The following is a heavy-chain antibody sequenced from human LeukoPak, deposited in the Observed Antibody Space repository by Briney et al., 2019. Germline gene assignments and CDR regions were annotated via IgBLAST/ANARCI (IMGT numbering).Heavy chain of an antibody. CDR3: ARSLSSGWIPGY. J-gene: IGHJ4*02. CDR2: INHSGST. D-gene: IGHD6-19*01. CDR1: GGSFSGYY. Sequence: KPSETLSLTCAVYGGSFSGYYWSWIRQPPGKGLEWIGEINHSGSTNYNPSLKSRVTISVDTSKNQFSLKLSSVTAADTAVYYCARSLSSGWIPGYWGQGTLVTVSS. V-gene: IGHV4-34*01.